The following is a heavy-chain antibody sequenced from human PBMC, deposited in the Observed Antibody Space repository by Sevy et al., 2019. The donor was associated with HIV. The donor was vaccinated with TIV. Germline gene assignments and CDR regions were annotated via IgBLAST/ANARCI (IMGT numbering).Heavy chain of an antibody. J-gene: IGHJ6*02. CDR2: INHSGSI. V-gene: IGHV4-34*01. D-gene: IGHD3-10*01. CDR1: GGSFSGYY. CDR3: ARGGSRPYYYGSGSYYYYYYGMDV. Sequence: SETLSLTCAVYGGSFSGYYWSWIRQPPGKGLEWIGEINHSGSINYNPSLKSRVTISVDTSKNQFSLKLSSVTAADTAVYYCARGGSRPYYYGSGSYYYYYYGMDVWGQGTTVTVSS.